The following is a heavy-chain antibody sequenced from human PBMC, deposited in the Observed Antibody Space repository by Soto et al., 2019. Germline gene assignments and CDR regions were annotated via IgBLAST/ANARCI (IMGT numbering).Heavy chain of an antibody. CDR3: ARTTVTASYYYMDV. Sequence: QVRLVQSGAEVKQPGASVKVSCKASGYTFTNYGFTWVRQAPGQGLEWMGWISTYNGNTKYAQKVQGRLTMTTDTSTSTANMELTSLRSDDTAVYYRARTTVTASYYYMDVWGKGTTVTVSS. V-gene: IGHV1-18*01. D-gene: IGHD4-17*01. J-gene: IGHJ6*03. CDR2: ISTYNGNT. CDR1: GYTFTNYG.